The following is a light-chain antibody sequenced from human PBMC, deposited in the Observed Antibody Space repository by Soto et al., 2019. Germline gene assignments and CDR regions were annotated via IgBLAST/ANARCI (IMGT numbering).Light chain of an antibody. CDR3: SSSAGSSKV. CDR2: EVN. Sequence: QSVLTQPPSASGSPGQSVAISCTGTSSDVGGYNYVSWYQQHPGKAPKLMIYEVNKRPSGVPDRFSGSKSGNTASLTVSGLQAEDEHDYYCSSSAGSSKVSGTGTKGTVL. V-gene: IGLV2-8*01. J-gene: IGLJ1*01. CDR1: SSDVGGYNY.